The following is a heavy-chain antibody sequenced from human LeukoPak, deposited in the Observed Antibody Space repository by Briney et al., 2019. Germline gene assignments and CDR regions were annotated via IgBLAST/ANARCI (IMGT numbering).Heavy chain of an antibody. CDR1: GVTLSSYA. CDR3: ARWSGSWDAFDI. J-gene: IGHJ3*02. V-gene: IGHV3-21*01. D-gene: IGHD1-26*01. Sequence: PGGSLRLSCVASGVTLSSYAMNWVRQAPGKGLEWVSSISSSGNYIYYADSVKGRFTIPRDNAKNSFYLQMNSLRAEDTAVYYCARWSGSWDAFDIWGQGTMVTVSS. CDR2: ISSSGNYI.